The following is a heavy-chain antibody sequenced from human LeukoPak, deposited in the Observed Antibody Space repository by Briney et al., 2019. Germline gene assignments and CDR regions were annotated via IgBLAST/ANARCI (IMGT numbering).Heavy chain of an antibody. D-gene: IGHD3-3*01. V-gene: IGHV1-18*01. CDR1: GYTFTSYS. Sequence: ASVKVSCKASGYTFTSYSISWVRQAPGQGLEWMGWISAYNGNTNYAQKLQGRVTMTTDTSTSTAYMELRSLRSDDTAVYYCARDGRHDFWSGYLYYYYGMDVWGQGTTVTVSS. CDR2: ISAYNGNT. J-gene: IGHJ6*02. CDR3: ARDGRHDFWSGYLYYYYGMDV.